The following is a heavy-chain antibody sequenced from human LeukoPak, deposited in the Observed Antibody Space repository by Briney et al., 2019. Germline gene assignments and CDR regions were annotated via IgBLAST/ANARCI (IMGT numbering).Heavy chain of an antibody. Sequence: GGSLRLSCVASGSTFNNYAMSWVRQAPGKGLEWVSGISGGGDNTYYADSVKGRFTISRDNSKNTLYLQMNSLRAEDTAVYYCAKVGDSGSSKTHWFDPWGQGTLVTVSS. D-gene: IGHD3-10*01. CDR1: GSTFNNYA. J-gene: IGHJ5*02. V-gene: IGHV3-23*01. CDR2: ISGGGDNT. CDR3: AKVGDSGSSKTHWFDP.